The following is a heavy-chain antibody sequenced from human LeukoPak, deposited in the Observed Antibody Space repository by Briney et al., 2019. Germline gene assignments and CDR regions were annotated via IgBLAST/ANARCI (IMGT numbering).Heavy chain of an antibody. CDR1: GFTVSSNY. J-gene: IGHJ4*02. CDR3: ARAPPNDYDSHGCYSSFDY. CDR2: IYSGGST. D-gene: IGHD3-22*01. V-gene: IGHV3-53*01. Sequence: PGGSLRLSCAASGFTVSSNYMSWVRQAPGKGLEWVSVIYSGGSTYYADSVKGRFTISRDNSKNTLYLQMNSLRAEDSAVYYCARAPPNDYDSHGCYSSFDYWGQGTLVTVSS.